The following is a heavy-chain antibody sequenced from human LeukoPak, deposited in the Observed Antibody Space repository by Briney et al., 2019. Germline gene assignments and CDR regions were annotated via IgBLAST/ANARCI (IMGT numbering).Heavy chain of an antibody. D-gene: IGHD4-23*01. V-gene: IGHV1-46*01. Sequence: ASVKVSCKASGYTFTSYYMHWVRQAPGQGLEWMGIINPSGGSTSYAQKFQGRVTMTRDTSTSTAYMELRSLRSDDTAVYYCARDTVVPPLFDPWGQGTLVTVSS. J-gene: IGHJ5*02. CDR3: ARDTVVPPLFDP. CDR1: GYTFTSYY. CDR2: INPSGGST.